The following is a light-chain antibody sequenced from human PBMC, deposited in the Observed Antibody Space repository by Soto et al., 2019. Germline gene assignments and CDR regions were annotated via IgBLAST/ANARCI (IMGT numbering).Light chain of an antibody. Sequence: QSALAQPASVSGSLGQSITISCTGTSSDVGAFNFVSWYQHHPDKAPTLLIYDVTNRPSGFSNRFSVSKSGNTASLTISGLQAEDEDHYYCRSFTRSNSLVFGGGSRLTV. CDR1: SSDVGAFNF. CDR2: DVT. V-gene: IGLV2-14*01. J-gene: IGLJ3*02. CDR3: RSFTRSNSLV.